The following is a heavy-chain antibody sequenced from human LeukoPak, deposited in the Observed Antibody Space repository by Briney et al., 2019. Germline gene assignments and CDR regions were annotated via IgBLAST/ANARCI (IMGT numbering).Heavy chain of an antibody. CDR1: GFTFNSYS. Sequence: GGSLRLSCAASGFTFNSYSMNWVRQAPGKGLEWVSSISGSNSYIYYADSMKGRFTISRDNAKNSLYLQMNSLRAEDTAVYYCARDSGYIYGTSPYYYYYYMDVWGKGTTVTVSS. CDR2: ISGSNSYI. D-gene: IGHD5-18*01. J-gene: IGHJ6*03. V-gene: IGHV3-21*01. CDR3: ARDSGYIYGTSPYYYYYYMDV.